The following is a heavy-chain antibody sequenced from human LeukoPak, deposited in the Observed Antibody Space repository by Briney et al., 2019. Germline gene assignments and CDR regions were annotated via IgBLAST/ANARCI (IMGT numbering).Heavy chain of an antibody. CDR1: GSMYNYY. D-gene: IGHD2-8*01. V-gene: IGHV4-59*08. J-gene: IGHJ4*02. CDR2: IHYNGIT. Sequence: SETVSRTCTGSGSMYNYYWSWIRQPPGKGLEWIGYIHYNGITNYNPSLKSRVTMSLDTSKNQVSLKLNSVTAADTAVYYCARVRGSIVLMVYAAAIFDYWGQGTLVTVSS. CDR3: ARVRGSIVLMVYAAAIFDY.